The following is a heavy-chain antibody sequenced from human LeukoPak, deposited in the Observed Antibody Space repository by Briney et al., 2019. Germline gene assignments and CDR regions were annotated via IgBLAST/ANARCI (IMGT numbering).Heavy chain of an antibody. Sequence: GGSLRLSCAASGFTFDDYTMHWVRQAPGKGLEWVSLISWDGGSTYYADSVKGRFTISRDNSKNSLYLQMNSLRTEDTALYYCAKGVAATPRPSSKQRGGWFDPWGQGTLVTVSS. V-gene: IGHV3-43*01. CDR1: GFTFDDYT. CDR2: ISWDGGST. CDR3: AKGVAATPRPSSKQRGGWFDP. D-gene: IGHD2-15*01. J-gene: IGHJ5*02.